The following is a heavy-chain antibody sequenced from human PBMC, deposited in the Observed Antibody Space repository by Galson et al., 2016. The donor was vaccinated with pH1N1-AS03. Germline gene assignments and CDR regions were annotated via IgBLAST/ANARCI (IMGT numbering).Heavy chain of an antibody. CDR1: SFNTYW. CDR3: ARRGHCTGISCYDLDS. V-gene: IGHV5-51*01. J-gene: IGHJ4*02. D-gene: IGHD2-2*01. Sequence: SFNTYWIGWVRQMPGKGLEWMGIIYPGDSDTRYSPSFQGHVTISADASISTAYLQWSSLKASDTAIYYCARRGHCTGISCYDLDSWGQGTMVTVSS. CDR2: IYPGDSDT.